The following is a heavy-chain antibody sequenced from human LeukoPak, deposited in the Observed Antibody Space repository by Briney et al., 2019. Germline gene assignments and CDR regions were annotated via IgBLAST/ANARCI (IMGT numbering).Heavy chain of an antibody. J-gene: IGHJ4*02. D-gene: IGHD3-22*01. CDR1: GGSISSYY. Sequence: PSETLSLTCTVSGGSISSYYWSWIRQPPGKGLEWIGYIYYSGSTNYNPSLKSRVTISLDTSKNQFSLKLISVTVADTAVYYCARGVGSGYTDYWGQGALVTVSS. V-gene: IGHV4-59*01. CDR2: IYYSGST. CDR3: ARGVGSGYTDY.